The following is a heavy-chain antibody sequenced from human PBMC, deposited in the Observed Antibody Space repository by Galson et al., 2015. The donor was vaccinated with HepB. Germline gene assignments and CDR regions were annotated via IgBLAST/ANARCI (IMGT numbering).Heavy chain of an antibody. V-gene: IGHV3-30*04. CDR2: ISYDGSNK. D-gene: IGHD5-12*01. Sequence: SLRLSCAASGFTFSSYAMHWVRQAPGKGLEWVAVISYDGSNKYYADSVKGRFTISRDNSKNTLYLQMNSLRAEDTAVYYCARSDVDIVATIYYWGQGTLVTVSS. CDR1: GFTFSSYA. CDR3: ARSDVDIVATIYY. J-gene: IGHJ4*02.